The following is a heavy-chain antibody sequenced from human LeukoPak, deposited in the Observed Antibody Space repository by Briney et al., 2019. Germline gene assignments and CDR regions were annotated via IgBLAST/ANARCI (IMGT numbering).Heavy chain of an antibody. V-gene: IGHV3-21*04. CDR2: ISSGSSYI. Sequence: GGSLSLSCAASGFTFSSYSMNWVRQAPGKGLEWVSSISSGSSYIYYADSVKGRFTISRDNSKNTLYLQMNSLRAEDTAVYYCAKDGSYGDYGENWFDPWGQGTLVTVSS. CDR1: GFTFSSYS. CDR3: AKDGSYGDYGENWFDP. D-gene: IGHD4-17*01. J-gene: IGHJ5*02.